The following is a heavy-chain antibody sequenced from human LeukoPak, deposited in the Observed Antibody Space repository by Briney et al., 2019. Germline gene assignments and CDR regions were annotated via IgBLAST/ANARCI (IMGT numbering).Heavy chain of an antibody. CDR1: GFTFSSYA. V-gene: IGHV3-23*01. D-gene: IGHD3-3*01. CDR2: ISGSGGST. J-gene: IGHJ4*02. Sequence: GGSLRLSCAASGFTFSSYAMSWVSQAPGKGLEWVSAISGSGGSTYYADSVKGRFTISRDNSKNTLYLQMNSLRGEDTAVYYCAKDLEDYDFWSGYSTPFDYWGQGTLVTVSS. CDR3: AKDLEDYDFWSGYSTPFDY.